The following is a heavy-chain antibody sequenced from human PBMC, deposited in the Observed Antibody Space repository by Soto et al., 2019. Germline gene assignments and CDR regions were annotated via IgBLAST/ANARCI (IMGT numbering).Heavy chain of an antibody. J-gene: IGHJ5*02. Sequence: QVQLVQSGAEVKKPGASVKVSCKASGYTFTSYYIHWVRQAPGQGLEWMGIINPSGGSTAYAQKFQGSVTMTRDTSTSTVYMELISLRSEDTAVYYCARVYANWFDPWGQGTLVTVSS. CDR1: GYTFTSYY. CDR3: ARVYANWFDP. V-gene: IGHV1-46*01. D-gene: IGHD2-8*01. CDR2: INPSGGST.